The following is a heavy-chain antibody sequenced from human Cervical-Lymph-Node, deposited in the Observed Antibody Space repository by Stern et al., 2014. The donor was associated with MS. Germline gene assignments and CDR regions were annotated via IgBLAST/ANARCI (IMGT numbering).Heavy chain of an antibody. CDR3: ARQAGYYDNSAYYNY. Sequence: VQLVESGPGLVQPSQTLSLTCTVSGVSITSSSFYWTWIRQPAGKGLEWVGRIYVGGQSDYNRSLKGRVTMSVDASKNQFSLELTSVTADDTAVYYCARQAGYYDNSAYYNYWGQGTLVTVSS. CDR1: GVSITSSSFY. D-gene: IGHD3-22*01. V-gene: IGHV4-61*02. CDR2: IYVGGQS. J-gene: IGHJ4*02.